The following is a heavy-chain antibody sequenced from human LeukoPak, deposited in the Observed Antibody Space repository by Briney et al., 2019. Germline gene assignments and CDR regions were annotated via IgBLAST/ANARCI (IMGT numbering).Heavy chain of an antibody. CDR1: GFTFRGAA. Sequence: GGSLRLSCAVSGFTFRGAAMTWVRQAPGKGLEWVSLISSSGNNAYYADSVKGRFTISRDNSKNTLYLQMNSLRSEDTAVYYCARGVGYRLDYWGQGSLVTVSS. CDR2: ISSSGNNA. V-gene: IGHV3-23*01. D-gene: IGHD5-12*01. J-gene: IGHJ4*02. CDR3: ARGVGYRLDY.